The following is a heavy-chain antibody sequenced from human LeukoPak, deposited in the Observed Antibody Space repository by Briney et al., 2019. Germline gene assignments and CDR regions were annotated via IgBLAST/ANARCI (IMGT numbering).Heavy chain of an antibody. CDR3: ARYYYDSSGYYYYLDY. Sequence: SETLSLTCTVSGGSISSYYWSWIRQPPGKGLEWIGYISYSGSTNYNPSLKSRITGSVDTSKNQFSLKLSSVTAADTAVYYCARYYYDSSGYYYYLDYWGQGTLVTVSS. V-gene: IGHV4-59*08. D-gene: IGHD3-22*01. CDR1: GGSISSYY. CDR2: ISYSGST. J-gene: IGHJ4*02.